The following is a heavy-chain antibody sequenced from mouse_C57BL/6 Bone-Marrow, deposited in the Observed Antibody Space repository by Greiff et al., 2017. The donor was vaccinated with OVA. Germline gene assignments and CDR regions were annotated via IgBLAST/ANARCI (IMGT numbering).Heavy chain of an antibody. CDR1: GFPITSGYY. J-gene: IGHJ2*01. V-gene: IGHV12-3*01. D-gene: IGHD2-1*01. Sequence: VQLQQSGPGLVKPSQSLLLTCSITGFPITSGYYWIWIRQPPGKPLEWMGYITHSGETFYNPSLKSPISITRETSKNQFFLQLNSVTTEDTAMYYCAGDRGVYYGHFDYWGQGTTLTVSS. CDR3: AGDRGVYYGHFDY. CDR2: ITHSGET.